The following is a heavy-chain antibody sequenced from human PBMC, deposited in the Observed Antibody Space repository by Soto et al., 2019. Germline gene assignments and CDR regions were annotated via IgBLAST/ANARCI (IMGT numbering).Heavy chain of an antibody. J-gene: IGHJ6*02. CDR1: GFTFSSYG. D-gene: IGHD3-22*01. CDR2: IWYDGSNK. V-gene: IGHV3-33*01. Sequence: GGSLRLSCAASGFTFSSYGMHWVRQAPGKGLEWVAVIWYDGSNKYYADSVKGRFTISRDNSKNTLYLQMNSLRAEDTAVYYCARDPRYYDSSGYSDGMDVWGQGTTVTVSS. CDR3: ARDPRYYDSSGYSDGMDV.